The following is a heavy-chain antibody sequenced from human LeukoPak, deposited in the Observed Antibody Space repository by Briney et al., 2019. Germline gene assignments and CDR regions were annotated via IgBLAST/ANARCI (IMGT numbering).Heavy chain of an antibody. J-gene: IGHJ4*02. D-gene: IGHD6-13*01. Sequence: GGSLRLSCAASGFTFSSYAMHWVRQAPGKGLEWVAVISYDGSNKYYADSVKGRFTISSDNSKNTLYLQMNSLRAEDTAVYYCARGPRAAAGTGAGYWGQGTLVTVSS. CDR3: ARGPRAAAGTGAGY. V-gene: IGHV3-30-3*01. CDR2: ISYDGSNK. CDR1: GFTFSSYA.